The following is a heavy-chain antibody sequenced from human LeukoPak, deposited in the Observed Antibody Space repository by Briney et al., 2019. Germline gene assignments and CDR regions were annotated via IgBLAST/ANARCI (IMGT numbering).Heavy chain of an antibody. V-gene: IGHV1-69*13. CDR3: ARAGIASSQRWFDP. Sequence: SVKVSCKASGASFSNYAISWVRQAPGQGLEWMGGIVPVFGTAKYALKFQGRVSIIADESTSTGYMELGSLSSEDTAVYYCARAGIASSQRWFDPWGQGTLVIVSS. D-gene: IGHD6-13*01. J-gene: IGHJ5*02. CDR1: GASFSNYA. CDR2: IVPVFGTA.